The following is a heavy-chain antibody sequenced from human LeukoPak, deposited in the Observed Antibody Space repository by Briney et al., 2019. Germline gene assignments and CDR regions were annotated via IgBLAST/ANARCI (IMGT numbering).Heavy chain of an antibody. CDR3: ARDRYNWNYGSWFDP. D-gene: IGHD1-7*01. CDR1: GYTFTSYG. Sequence: GASVKVSCKASGYTFTSYGISWVRQAPGQGLEWMGWISAYNGNTNYAQKLQGRVTMTTDTSTSTAYMELRSLRSDDTAVYYCARDRYNWNYGSWFDPWGQGTLVTVSS. J-gene: IGHJ5*02. CDR2: ISAYNGNT. V-gene: IGHV1-18*01.